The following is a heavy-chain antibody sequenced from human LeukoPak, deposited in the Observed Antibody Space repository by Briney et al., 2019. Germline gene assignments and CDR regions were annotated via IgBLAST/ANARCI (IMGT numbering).Heavy chain of an antibody. CDR3: AKGLAVAGHFDY. V-gene: IGHV3-23*01. D-gene: IGHD6-19*01. Sequence: GGSLRLSCAASGFTFSSYAMSWVRQAPGKGLEWVSTISGSAYSTYYADSVKGRFTISRDKSKNTLYLQMNSLRAEDTAVYYCAKGLAVAGHFDYWGQGTLVTVSS. CDR1: GFTFSSYA. J-gene: IGHJ4*02. CDR2: ISGSAYST.